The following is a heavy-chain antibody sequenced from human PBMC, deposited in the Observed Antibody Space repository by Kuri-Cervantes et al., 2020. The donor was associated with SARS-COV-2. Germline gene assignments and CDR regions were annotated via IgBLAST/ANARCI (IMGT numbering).Heavy chain of an antibody. V-gene: IGHV4-59*01. CDR3: ARESNYSHYYGTEV. Sequence: SETLSLTCTVSGGSISTYYWSWTRQPPGKGLEWIGYIYYSGSTTYNPSLKSRVTISVDTSKNQFSLELDSVTAADTAVYYCARESNYSHYYGTEVWGQGTTVTVSS. J-gene: IGHJ6*02. CDR2: IYYSGST. CDR1: GGSISTYY.